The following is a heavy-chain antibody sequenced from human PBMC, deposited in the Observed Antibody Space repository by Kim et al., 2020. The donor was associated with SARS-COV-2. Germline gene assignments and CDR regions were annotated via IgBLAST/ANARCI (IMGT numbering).Heavy chain of an antibody. D-gene: IGHD1-26*01. CDR1: GFTFGSYA. J-gene: IGHJ4*02. CDR3: VASLRGSHYRFDY. Sequence: GGSLRLSCAASGFTFGSYAMSWVRQSPGKGLEWVSGITYNGGGTYYADSVKGQFTISRDNSKDTLFLQMNSLRAEDTAVYHCVASLRGSHYRFDYWGQGTLVTASS. V-gene: IGHV3-23*01. CDR2: ITYNGGGT.